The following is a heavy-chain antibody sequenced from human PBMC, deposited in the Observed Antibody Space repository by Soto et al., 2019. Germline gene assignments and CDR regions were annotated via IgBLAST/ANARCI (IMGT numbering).Heavy chain of an antibody. D-gene: IGHD2-2*01. CDR1: GGSITTSIHQ. Sequence: SETLSLTCSVSGGSITTSIHQWGWIRQPPGKGLEWIGNIHYSGSTYYNPSLKSRVTISIDTSKNQFSLRLSSVTAADTTVYYCARLSPFHCSSTACFQYYYMDVWGKGTTVTVSS. V-gene: IGHV4-39*01. CDR2: IHYSGST. J-gene: IGHJ6*03. CDR3: ARLSPFHCSSTACFQYYYMDV.